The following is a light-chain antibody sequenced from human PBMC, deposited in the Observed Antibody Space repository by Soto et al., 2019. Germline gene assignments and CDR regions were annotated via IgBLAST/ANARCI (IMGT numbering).Light chain of an antibody. J-gene: IGKJ1*01. CDR3: QQYNNYLT. CDR2: DDS. V-gene: IGKV1-5*01. CDR1: QSVSGW. Sequence: DIEMTQSPSTLSAAVGYRFIITCRASQSVSGWLAWYQQKPGKAPKILIYDDSSLESGVRSRFSGSGSGTEFTLTISSLQPDDFATYYCQQYNNYLTFGHGNTGDI.